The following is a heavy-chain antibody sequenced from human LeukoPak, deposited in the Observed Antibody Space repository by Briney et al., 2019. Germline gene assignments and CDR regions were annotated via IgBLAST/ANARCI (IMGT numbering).Heavy chain of an antibody. D-gene: IGHD1-26*01. CDR3: ASLARENDAFDI. Sequence: ASVKVSCKASGHTFTGYYMHWVRQAPGQGLEWMGRINPNSGGTNYAQKFQGRVTMTRDTSISTAYMELSRLRSDDTAVYYCASLARENDAFDIWGQGTMVTVSS. CDR2: INPNSGGT. CDR1: GHTFTGYY. J-gene: IGHJ3*02. V-gene: IGHV1-2*06.